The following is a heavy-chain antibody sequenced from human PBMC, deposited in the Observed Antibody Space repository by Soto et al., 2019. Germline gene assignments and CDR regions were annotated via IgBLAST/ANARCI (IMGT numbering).Heavy chain of an antibody. Sequence: ESGGGLVQPGGSLRLSCAASGFTFSDYAMSWVRQAPGKGLDWVSAISSSGDHTFYADSVKGRFTISRDNSKNTLYLQVNSLRPEDTAVYYCAKLLRPGLQFFDFWGQGTLVTVSS. J-gene: IGHJ4*02. CDR2: ISSSGDHT. CDR3: AKLLRPGLQFFDF. D-gene: IGHD4-4*01. CDR1: GFTFSDYA. V-gene: IGHV3-23*01.